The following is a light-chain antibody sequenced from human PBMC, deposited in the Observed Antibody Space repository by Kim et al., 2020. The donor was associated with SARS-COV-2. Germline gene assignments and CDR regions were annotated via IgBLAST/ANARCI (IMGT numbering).Light chain of an antibody. CDR1: CSEVGGYNY. Sequence: GKSITTSCTGTCSEVGGYNYVSSYEQHPGKAPKLMIYDVSNRPSGVSNRFSGSKSGNTASLTISGLQAEDEADYYCSSYTSSSTYVFGTGTKVTVL. V-gene: IGLV2-14*03. CDR3: SSYTSSSTYV. CDR2: DVS. J-gene: IGLJ1*01.